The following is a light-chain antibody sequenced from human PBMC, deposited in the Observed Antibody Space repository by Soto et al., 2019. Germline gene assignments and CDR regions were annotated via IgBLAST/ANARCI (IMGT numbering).Light chain of an antibody. J-gene: IGKJ1*01. CDR1: QSVSSY. Sequence: EIVLTQAPATLSLSQGDRATLSCRASQSVSSYLAWYQQKQGQAPRLLIYDASNRATSIPARLSGSGSGTDFTLTISSLDREDFAVYYCQQRRNWPPRWAFGQGPKVEIK. V-gene: IGKV3-11*01. CDR2: DAS. CDR3: QQRRNWPPRWA.